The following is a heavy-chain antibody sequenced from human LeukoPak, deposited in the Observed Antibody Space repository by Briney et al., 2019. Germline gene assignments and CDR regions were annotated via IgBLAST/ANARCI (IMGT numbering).Heavy chain of an antibody. D-gene: IGHD3-22*01. CDR1: DDSITMYY. V-gene: IGHV4-4*07. Sequence: SETLSLTCTVSDDSITMYYWTWIRQPAGKGLEWIGRIYTSGSTNYNPSLKSRVTISVDTSKNQFSLNLSSVTAADTAVYYCARMDYDSSGYLDDFFDYWGQGILVTVSS. CDR2: IYTSGST. J-gene: IGHJ4*02. CDR3: ARMDYDSSGYLDDFFDY.